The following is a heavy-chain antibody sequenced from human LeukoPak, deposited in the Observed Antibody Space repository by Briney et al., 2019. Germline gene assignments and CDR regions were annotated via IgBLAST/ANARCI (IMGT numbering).Heavy chain of an antibody. V-gene: IGHV4-59*01. CDR2: IYYSGST. CDR3: ARPPSSGWYGLDWYFDL. D-gene: IGHD6-19*01. J-gene: IGHJ2*01. Sequence: SETLSLTCTVSGGTISSYYWSWVRQPPGKGLEWIGGIYYSGSTNYNPSLKSRVTISVDTSKNQFSLKLSSVTAADTAVYYCARPPSSGWYGLDWYFDLWGGGTLVTVSS. CDR1: GGTISSYY.